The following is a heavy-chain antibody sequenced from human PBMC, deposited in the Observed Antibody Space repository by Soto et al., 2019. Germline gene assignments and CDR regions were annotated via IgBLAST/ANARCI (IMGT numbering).Heavy chain of an antibody. V-gene: IGHV3-23*01. J-gene: IGHJ4*02. CDR1: GFTFKSYA. D-gene: IGHD3-10*01. CDR3: AKDLGGYLTGAYFDY. CDR2: ISGSGTNT. Sequence: EVQLLESGGGLVQPGGPLRLSCAASGFTFKSYAMTWVRQAPGKGLEWVSAISGSGTNTSYTDSVKGRFTISRDNSKNTLYLQMNSLRAEDTAVYYCAKDLGGYLTGAYFDYWGPGTLVTVSS.